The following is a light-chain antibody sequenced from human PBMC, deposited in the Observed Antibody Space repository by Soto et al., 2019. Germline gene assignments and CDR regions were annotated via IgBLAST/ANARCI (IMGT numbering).Light chain of an antibody. CDR3: QESYSSPCT. CDR2: SAS. CDR1: RSMSDY. Sequence: DIQMTQSPSSLTASVGERVTITCRASRSMSDYLNCYQQRPGKAPQHLISSASTLESGLPSRFSGGTSGIDCGVTISSLRPEGLGTYYCQESYSSPCTFGPGT. J-gene: IGKJ3*01. V-gene: IGKV1-39*01.